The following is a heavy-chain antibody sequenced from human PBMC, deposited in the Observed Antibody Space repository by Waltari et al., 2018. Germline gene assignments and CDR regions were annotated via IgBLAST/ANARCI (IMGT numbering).Heavy chain of an antibody. CDR2: IFSNDEK. CDR3: ARSRWASGWYQFDY. CDR1: GFSLTNSRMG. Sequence: QVTLKEPGPVLVKPTETLTLPCTVSGFSLTNSRMGVSLIRQPPGKALEWLAHIFSNDEKSYSTSLKSRLTISKDTSKSQVVITMTNMDPVDTATYYCARSRWASGWYQFDYWGQGTLVTVSS. V-gene: IGHV2-26*01. D-gene: IGHD6-19*01. J-gene: IGHJ4*02.